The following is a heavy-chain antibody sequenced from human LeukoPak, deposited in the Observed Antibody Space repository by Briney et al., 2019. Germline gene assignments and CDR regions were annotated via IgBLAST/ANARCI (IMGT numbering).Heavy chain of an antibody. CDR1: GFSFSTYA. CDR2: ISGTGYTT. Sequence: GGSLRLSCAASGFSFSTYAMSWVRQAPGKGLEWVSSISGTGYTTYYADSVKGRFTISRDNSRDTLYLQMNSLRGEDTAVYYCAKDLSVGYGYLYWGQGTLVTVSS. CDR3: AKDLSVGYGYLY. J-gene: IGHJ4*02. D-gene: IGHD5-18*01. V-gene: IGHV3-23*01.